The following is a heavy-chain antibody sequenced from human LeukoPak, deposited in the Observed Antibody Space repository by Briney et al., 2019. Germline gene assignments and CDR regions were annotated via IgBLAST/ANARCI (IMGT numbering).Heavy chain of an antibody. D-gene: IGHD3-10*01. CDR2: ISGSGGST. CDR1: GFTFSSYA. CDR3: AKRGWFGELLSAFDI. J-gene: IGHJ3*02. Sequence: GGSLRLSFAASGFTFSSYAMSWVRQAPGKGLGWVSAISGSGGSTCYSDSVKGRFTISRDNSKNTLYLQMNSLRAEDTAVYYCAKRGWFGELLSAFDIWGQGTMVTVSS. V-gene: IGHV3-23*01.